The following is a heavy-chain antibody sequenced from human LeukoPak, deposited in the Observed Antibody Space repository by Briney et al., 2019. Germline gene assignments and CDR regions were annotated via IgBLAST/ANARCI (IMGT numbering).Heavy chain of an antibody. CDR2: ISAYNGNT. CDR1: GYTFTSYG. D-gene: IGHD3-10*01. J-gene: IGHJ4*02. Sequence: ASVKVSCKASGYTFTSYGISWVRQAPGQGLEWMGWISAYNGNTNYAQKFQGRVTMTRNTSISTAYMELSSLRSEDTAVYYCARSPNYYGSGSGFDYWGQGTPVTVSS. V-gene: IGHV1-18*01. CDR3: ARSPNYYGSGSGFDY.